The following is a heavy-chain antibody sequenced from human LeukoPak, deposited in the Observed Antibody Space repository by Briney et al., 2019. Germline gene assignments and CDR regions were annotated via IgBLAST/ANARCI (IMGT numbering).Heavy chain of an antibody. Sequence: GGSLRLSCAASGFTFSHFGTHWVRQAPGKGLEWVAVIWNDGSSRYYADSVKGRFTVSRDNSQNTVYLQMNSLTPDGTGVYYCAKDAQRGFDYSNSLEKWGQGTLVIVSS. CDR2: IWNDGSSR. CDR1: GFTFSHFG. D-gene: IGHD4-11*01. J-gene: IGHJ4*02. CDR3: AKDAQRGFDYSNSLEK. V-gene: IGHV3-33*06.